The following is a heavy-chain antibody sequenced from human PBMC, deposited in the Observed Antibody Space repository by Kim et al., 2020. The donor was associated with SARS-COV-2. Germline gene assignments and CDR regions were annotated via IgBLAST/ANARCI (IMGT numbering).Heavy chain of an antibody. CDR3: ASGVGAIDY. J-gene: IGHJ4*02. CDR2: SYP. D-gene: IGHD1-26*01. Sequence: SYPTYSPSFQRHVTISADKSISTAYLQWSSLKASDTAMYYCASGVGAIDYWGQGTLVTVSS. V-gene: IGHV5-10-1*01.